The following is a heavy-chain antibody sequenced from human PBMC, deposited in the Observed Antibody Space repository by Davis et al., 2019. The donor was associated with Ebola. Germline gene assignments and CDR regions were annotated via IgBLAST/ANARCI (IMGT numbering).Heavy chain of an antibody. CDR3: ARRGSSSNHCDY. J-gene: IGHJ4*02. V-gene: IGHV1-18*01. CDR1: GYTFTSYG. D-gene: IGHD6-6*01. CDR2: ISAYNGNT. Sequence: AASVKVSCKASGYTFTSYGISWVRQAPGQGLEWMGWISAYNGNTKYAQNVKDRVTMTTDTSTSTAYMELRSLTSGDTAVYYCARRGSSSNHCDYRGQGTLVTVSS.